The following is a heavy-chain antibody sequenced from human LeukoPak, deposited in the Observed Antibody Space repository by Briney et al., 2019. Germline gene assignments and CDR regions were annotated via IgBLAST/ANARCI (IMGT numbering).Heavy chain of an antibody. V-gene: IGHV1-8*01. J-gene: IGHJ4*02. CDR3: LTTVVTPFSKSFDY. CDR1: GYTFTSYD. CDR2: MNPNSGNT. D-gene: IGHD4-23*01. Sequence: ASVKVSCKASGYTFTSYDINWVRQATGQGLEWMGWMNPNSGNTSYAQKLQGRVTMTTDTSTSTAYMELRSLRSDDTAVYYCLTTVVTPFSKSFDYWGQGTLVTVSS.